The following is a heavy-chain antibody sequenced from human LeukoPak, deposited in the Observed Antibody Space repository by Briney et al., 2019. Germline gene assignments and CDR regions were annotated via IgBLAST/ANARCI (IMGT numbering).Heavy chain of an antibody. CDR3: ARSPIHGDFDY. CDR1: GFTFSSYA. CDR2: ISYDGSNK. J-gene: IGHJ4*02. Sequence: PGGPLRLSCAASGFTFSSYAMHWVRQAPGKGLEWVAVISYDGSNKYYADSVKGRFTISRDNSKNTLYLQMNSLRAEDTAVYYCARSPIHGDFDYWGQGTLVTVSS. D-gene: IGHD4-17*01. V-gene: IGHV3-30-3*01.